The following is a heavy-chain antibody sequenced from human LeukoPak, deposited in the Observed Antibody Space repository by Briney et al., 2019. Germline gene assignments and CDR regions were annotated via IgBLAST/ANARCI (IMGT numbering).Heavy chain of an antibody. CDR3: ARDPCSGGSCYPPTPFDY. Sequence: ASVKVSCKASGYTFTSYDINWVRQATGQGLEWMGWMNPNSGNTGYAQKFQGRVTITRDTSASTAYMELSSLRSEDTAVYYCARDPCSGGSCYPPTPFDYWGQGTLVTVSS. V-gene: IGHV1-8*03. CDR1: GYTFTSYD. CDR2: MNPNSGNT. D-gene: IGHD2-15*01. J-gene: IGHJ4*02.